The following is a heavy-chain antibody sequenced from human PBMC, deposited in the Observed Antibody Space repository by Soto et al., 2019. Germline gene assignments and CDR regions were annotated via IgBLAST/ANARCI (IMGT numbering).Heavy chain of an antibody. J-gene: IGHJ4*02. V-gene: IGHV4-30-4*01. CDR1: VGSTSSGHYY. D-gene: IGHD5-12*01. CDR2: IYYSGST. CDR3: ARRWLQLGYFDY. Sequence: TLSLTCTVSVGSTSSGHYYWIWIRQPPGKGLEWIAYIYYSGSTYYNPSLKSRVTISVDTSKNQFSLKLSSVTAADTAVYSCARRWLQLGYFDYWGQGTLVTV.